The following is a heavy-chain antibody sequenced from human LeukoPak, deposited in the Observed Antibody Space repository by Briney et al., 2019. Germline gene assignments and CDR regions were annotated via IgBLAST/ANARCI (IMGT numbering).Heavy chain of an antibody. V-gene: IGHV4-39*07. Sequence: SETLSLTCTVSGGSISSYYWGWIRQPPGKGLECIGSIYYSGRNYYNPSLKSRVTISVDTSKNQFSLKLSSVTAADTAVYYCARVQYSSSVDSWGQGTLVTVSS. D-gene: IGHD6-6*01. CDR3: ARVQYSSSVDS. CDR2: IYYSGRN. J-gene: IGHJ4*02. CDR1: GGSISSYY.